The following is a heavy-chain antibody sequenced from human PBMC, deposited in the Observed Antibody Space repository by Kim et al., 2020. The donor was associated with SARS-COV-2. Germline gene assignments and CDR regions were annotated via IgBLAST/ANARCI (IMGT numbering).Heavy chain of an antibody. J-gene: IGHJ4*02. CDR2: IKQDGSEK. CDR3: ARDGKPLLWFGELIRPRGIDY. D-gene: IGHD3-10*01. V-gene: IGHV3-7*01. CDR1: GFTFSSYW. Sequence: GGSLRLSCAASGFTFSSYWMSWVRQAPGKGLEWVANIKQDGSEKYYVDSVKGRFTISRDNAKNSLYLQMNSLRAEDTAVYYCARDGKPLLWFGELIRPRGIDYWGQGTLVTVSS.